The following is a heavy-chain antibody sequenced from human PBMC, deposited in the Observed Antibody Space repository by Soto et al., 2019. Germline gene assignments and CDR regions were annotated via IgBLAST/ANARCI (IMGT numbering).Heavy chain of an antibody. J-gene: IGHJ4*02. CDR3: ARGPRTYSSSWYPDY. CDR2: ISSSSSTI. CDR1: GFTFSSYS. Sequence: EVQLVESGGGLVQPGGSLRLSCAASGFTFSSYSMNWVRQAPGKGLEWVSYISSSSSTIYYGDSVKGRFTISRDNAKNSLYLQMNSLRDEYTAVYYCARGPRTYSSSWYPDYWGQGTLVTVSS. D-gene: IGHD6-13*01. V-gene: IGHV3-48*02.